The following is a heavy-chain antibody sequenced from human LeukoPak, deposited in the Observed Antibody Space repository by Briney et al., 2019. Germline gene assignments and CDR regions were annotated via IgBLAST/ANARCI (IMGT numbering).Heavy chain of an antibody. V-gene: IGHV1-18*01. D-gene: IGHD2-15*01. CDR1: GYTFSYYG. CDR2: ISPYNGNT. CDR3: ARHRAGGYCTGGTCFVHTF. Sequence: GASVKVSCKASGYTFSYYGVSWVRQAPGQGLEWMGWISPYNGNTTYTQKLQGRVTMTTDTSTRTAYMELRSLRSDDTAVYYCARHRAGGYCTGGTCFVHTFWGQGSLVTVSS. J-gene: IGHJ4*02.